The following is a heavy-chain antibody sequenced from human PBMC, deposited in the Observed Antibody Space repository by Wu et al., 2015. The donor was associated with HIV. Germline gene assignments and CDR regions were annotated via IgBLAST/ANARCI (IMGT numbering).Heavy chain of an antibody. CDR1: GYTFSSYY. Sequence: QVQLVQSGAEVKKPGASVKVSCQASGYTFSSYYIYWVRQAPGQGLEWMGIIDPSGGNTTYAQKFQGRVTMTRDTSTSTVYMELSSLRSEDTAVYYCARDHETIAAAGTNYYYGMDVWGQGP. CDR2: IDPSGGNT. V-gene: IGHV1-46*01. CDR3: ARDHETIAAAGTNYYYGMDV. D-gene: IGHD6-13*01. J-gene: IGHJ6*02.